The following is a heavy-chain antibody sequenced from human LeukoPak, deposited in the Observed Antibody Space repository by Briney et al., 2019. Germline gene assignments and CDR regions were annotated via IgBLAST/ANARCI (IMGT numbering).Heavy chain of an antibody. Sequence: ASVTVSSRVSGYTFLELSLHGVGQAPGKGLDGMGGFDLEDGETIYAQKFQGRVTMTEDTSTDTAYMELSSLRSEDTAVYYCATDGAGSSGSYYKSAFDIWGQGTMVTVSS. J-gene: IGHJ3*02. CDR2: FDLEDGET. CDR3: ATDGAGSSGSYYKSAFDI. CDR1: GYTFLELS. V-gene: IGHV1-24*01. D-gene: IGHD3-10*01.